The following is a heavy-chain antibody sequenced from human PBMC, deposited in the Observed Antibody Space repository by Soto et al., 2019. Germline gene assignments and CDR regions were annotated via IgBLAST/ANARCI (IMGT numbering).Heavy chain of an antibody. D-gene: IGHD2-15*01. CDR2: ISWNSGSI. CDR1: GFTFDDYA. V-gene: IGHV3-9*01. Sequence: GGSLRLSCAASGFTFDDYAMHWVRQAPGKGLEWVSGISWNSGSIGYADSVKGRFTISRDNAKNSLYLQMNSLRAEDTALYYCAKTEVVAATPPYYFDYWGQGTLVTVSS. CDR3: AKTEVVAATPPYYFDY. J-gene: IGHJ4*02.